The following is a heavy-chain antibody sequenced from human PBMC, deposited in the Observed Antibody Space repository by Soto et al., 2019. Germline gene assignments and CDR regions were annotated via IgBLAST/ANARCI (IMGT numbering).Heavy chain of an antibody. CDR1: GFTFSSYA. V-gene: IGHV3-30-3*01. CDR3: ARGIRITMVRGVFQTHYSYYGMDV. D-gene: IGHD3-10*01. CDR2: ISYDGSNK. J-gene: IGHJ6*02. Sequence: QVQLVESGGGVVQPGRSLRLSCAASGFTFSSYAMHWVRQAPGKGLEWVAVISYDGSNKYYADSVKGRFTISRDNSKNTLYLQMNSLRAEDTAVYYCARGIRITMVRGVFQTHYSYYGMDVWGQGTTVTVSS.